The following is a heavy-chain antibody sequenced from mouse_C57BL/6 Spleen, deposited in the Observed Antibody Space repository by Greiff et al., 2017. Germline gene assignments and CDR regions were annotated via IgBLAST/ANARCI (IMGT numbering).Heavy chain of an antibody. CDR3: ARDGYYERFAY. J-gene: IGHJ3*01. V-gene: IGHV1-82*01. Sequence: QVQLQQSGPELVKPGASVKISCKASGYAFSSSWMNWVKQRPGKGLEWIGRIYPGDGDTNYNGKFKGKATLTADKSSSTAYMQLSSLTSEDSAVYFCARDGYYERFAYWGQGTLVTVSA. CDR1: GYAFSSSW. CDR2: IYPGDGDT. D-gene: IGHD2-3*01.